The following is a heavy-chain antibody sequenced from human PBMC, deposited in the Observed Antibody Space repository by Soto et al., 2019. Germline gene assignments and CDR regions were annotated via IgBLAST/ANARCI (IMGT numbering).Heavy chain of an antibody. CDR1: GGTFSSYT. D-gene: IGHD5-18*01. J-gene: IGHJ6*02. CDR2: IIPILGIA. Sequence: QVQLVQSGAEVKKPGSSVKVSCKASGGTFSSYTISWVRQAPGQGLEWMGRIIPILGIANYAQKFQGRVTITADKSTSTAYMELSNLRSEDTAVYYCARVEADTAMDRSYYYGMDDWGQGTTVTLSS. CDR3: ARVEADTAMDRSYYYGMDD. V-gene: IGHV1-69*02.